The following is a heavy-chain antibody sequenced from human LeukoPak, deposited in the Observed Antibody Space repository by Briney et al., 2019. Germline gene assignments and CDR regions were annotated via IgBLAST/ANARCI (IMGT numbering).Heavy chain of an antibody. CDR2: INSDGSST. V-gene: IGHV3-74*01. J-gene: IGHJ4*02. D-gene: IGHD3-10*01. CDR3: ARVSLITMVRGAIDY. Sequence: GGSLRLSCAASGFTFSSYWMHWVRQAPGKGLVWVSRINSDGSSTSYADSVKGRFTISRDNAKNTLYLQMNSLRAEDTAVYYCARVSLITMVRGAIDYWGQGTLVTVSS. CDR1: GFTFSSYW.